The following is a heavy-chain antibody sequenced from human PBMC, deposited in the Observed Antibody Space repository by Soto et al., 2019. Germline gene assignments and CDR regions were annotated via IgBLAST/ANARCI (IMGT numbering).Heavy chain of an antibody. V-gene: IGHV3-30-3*01. CDR3: ARGPFKGGVIPDY. CDR2: ISYDGSNK. Sequence: GGSLRLSCAASGFTFSTHAMHWVRQAPGKGLEWVALISYDGSNKYYPESVKGRFTISRDNSKNTLYLQMNSLRAEDTAVYYCARGPFKGGVIPDYWGQGTLVTAPQ. D-gene: IGHD3-16*02. CDR1: GFTFSTHA. J-gene: IGHJ4*02.